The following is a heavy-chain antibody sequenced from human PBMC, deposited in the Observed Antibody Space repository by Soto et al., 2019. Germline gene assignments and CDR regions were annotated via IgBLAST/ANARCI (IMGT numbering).Heavy chain of an antibody. Sequence: KESGPTLVKPTQTLTLTCTVSGFSLTTDGVGVGWFRQPPGKTLEWLALIYRDDDQRYTPSLKTRLTITKDYSKSQVVLTMTNMDPVDSATYFCAHTAASGPCWETFDFWGQGTRVTVSS. V-gene: IGHV2-5*02. CDR1: GFSLTTDGVG. CDR2: IYRDDDQ. J-gene: IGHJ4*02. CDR3: AHTAASGPCWETFDF. D-gene: IGHD6-19*01.